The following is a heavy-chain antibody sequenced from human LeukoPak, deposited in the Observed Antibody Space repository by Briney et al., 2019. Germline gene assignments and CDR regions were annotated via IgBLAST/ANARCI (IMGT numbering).Heavy chain of an antibody. CDR1: GGSISSSSYY. V-gene: IGHV4-39*07. D-gene: IGHD2-2*01. CDR3: ARSPTKRVPEDY. Sequence: SETLSLTCTVSGGSISSSSYYWGWIRQPPGKGLEWIGSIYYSGSTYYNPSLKSRVTISVDKSKNQFSLKFTSVTAADTAVYYCARSPTKRVPEDYWGQGTLVTVSS. J-gene: IGHJ4*02. CDR2: IYYSGST.